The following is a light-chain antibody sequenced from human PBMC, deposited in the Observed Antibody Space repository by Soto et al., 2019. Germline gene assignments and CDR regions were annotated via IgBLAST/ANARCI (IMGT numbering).Light chain of an antibody. J-gene: IGLJ2*01. CDR3: QSYDSSLKRI. CDR2: GDN. V-gene: IGLV1-40*01. Sequence: SVLTQPPSVSGAPGQRVTIPCTGSSSNIGAGYDVYWYQQLPETAPKLLISGDNNRPSGVPDRFSASKSGTSASLAIAGLQAEDEAHYYCQSYDSSLKRIFGGGTKVTVL. CDR1: SSNIGAGYD.